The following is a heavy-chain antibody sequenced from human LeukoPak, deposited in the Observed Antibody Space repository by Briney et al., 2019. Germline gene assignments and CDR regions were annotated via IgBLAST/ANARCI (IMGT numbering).Heavy chain of an antibody. CDR1: GFTVSTNY. Sequence: PGGSLRLSCAASGFTVSTNYVTWVRQAPGKGLEWVSVIYPVGTTYYAGSVKGRFTLSRDNSKNTVYLQMSSLRADDTAVYYCARDAATDDAFDIWGQGTMVTVSS. CDR2: IYPVGTT. V-gene: IGHV3-66*01. CDR3: ARDAATDDAFDI. D-gene: IGHD6-13*01. J-gene: IGHJ3*02.